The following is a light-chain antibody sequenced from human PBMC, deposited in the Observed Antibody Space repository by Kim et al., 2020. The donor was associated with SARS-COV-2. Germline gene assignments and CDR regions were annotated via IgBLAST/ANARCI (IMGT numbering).Light chain of an antibody. Sequence: VSPGQTASITCFGDKLGDNYCPWYQQRPGQSPVVVIYQDTNRPSGIPERFSGSNSGNTATLTISGAQAMDEADYYCQAWDSSTAVFGGGTQLTVL. J-gene: IGLJ3*02. CDR3: QAWDSSTAV. CDR1: KLGDNY. CDR2: QDT. V-gene: IGLV3-1*01.